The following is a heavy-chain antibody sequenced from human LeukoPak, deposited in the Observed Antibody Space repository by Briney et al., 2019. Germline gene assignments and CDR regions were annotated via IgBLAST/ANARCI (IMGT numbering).Heavy chain of an antibody. CDR1: GYTFTGYY. CDR3: AREGIAAAGRRFDY. CDR2: INPNSGGT. D-gene: IGHD6-13*01. V-gene: IGHV1-2*06. Sequence: GASVKVSCKASGYTFTGYYMHWVRQAPGQGLEWMGRINPNSGGTNYAQKFQGRVTITTDESTSTAYMELSSLRSEDTAVYYCAREGIAAAGRRFDYWGQGTLVTVSS. J-gene: IGHJ4*02.